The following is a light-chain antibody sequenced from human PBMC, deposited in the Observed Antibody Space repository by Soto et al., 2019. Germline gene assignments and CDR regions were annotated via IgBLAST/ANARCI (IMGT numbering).Light chain of an antibody. CDR3: SSYRSGSILYV. J-gene: IGLJ1*01. CDR2: EVI. CDR1: SSDVGGFNF. Sequence: QSALTQPASVSGSPGQSITISCTGTSSDVGGFNFVSWYQQHPGKAPKLVIYEVINRPSGISNRFSGSKSDNTASLTISGRQAEDEADYYCSSYRSGSILYVFGTGTKLTVL. V-gene: IGLV2-14*01.